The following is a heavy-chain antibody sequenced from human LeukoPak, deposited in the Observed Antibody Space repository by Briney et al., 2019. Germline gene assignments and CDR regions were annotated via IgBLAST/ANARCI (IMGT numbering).Heavy chain of an antibody. CDR3: ASSGHEGYCTGGSCPDPYYYYGMDV. J-gene: IGHJ6*02. CDR1: GGSISSYY. D-gene: IGHD2-15*01. CDR2: IYTSGST. V-gene: IGHV4-4*07. Sequence: SGTLSLTCTVSGGSISSYYWSWIRQSAGKGLEWIGRIYTSGSTNYNTSLKSRVTMSVDTSKNQFSLKLSSVTAADTAVYYCASSGHEGYCTGGSCPDPYYYYGMDVWGQGTTVTVSS.